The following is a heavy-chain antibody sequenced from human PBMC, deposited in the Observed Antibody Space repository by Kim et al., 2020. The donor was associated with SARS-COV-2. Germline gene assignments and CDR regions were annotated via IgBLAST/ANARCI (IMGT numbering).Heavy chain of an antibody. Sequence: AAPVKGRFTISRDDSKNTLYLQMTSLKTDDTAVYYCTTGVAARLKRAWFNWGQGTLVTVSS. D-gene: IGHD6-6*01. V-gene: IGHV3-15*01. J-gene: IGHJ4*02. CDR3: TTGVAARLKRAWFN.